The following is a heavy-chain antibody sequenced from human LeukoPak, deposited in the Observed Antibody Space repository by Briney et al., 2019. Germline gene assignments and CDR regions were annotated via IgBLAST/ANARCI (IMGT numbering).Heavy chain of an antibody. D-gene: IGHD6-13*01. J-gene: IGHJ4*02. CDR2: ISAIGGGT. CDR3: AHISSSWPDY. Sequence: GGSLRLSCAASGFTFSTYTMNWVRQAPGKGLEWASGISAIGGGTFYADSVKGRFTISRDNSRNTVYLQMSDLRAGDTAVYYCAHISSSWPDYWGQGTLVTVSS. V-gene: IGHV3-23*01. CDR1: GFTFSTYT.